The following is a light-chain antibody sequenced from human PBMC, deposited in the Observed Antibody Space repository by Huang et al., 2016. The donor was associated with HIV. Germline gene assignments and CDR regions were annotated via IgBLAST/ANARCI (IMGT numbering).Light chain of an antibody. J-gene: IGKJ4*01. V-gene: IGKV3-15*01. CDR3: QHYNNWPA. CDR1: QSIDSN. Sequence: EIVMTQSPVTLSVSPGESATLSCRSSQSIDSNLAWYQQKPGQAPRLLIYGASTRATGITDRFSGSGSGTEVTLTISILQSEDFAVYYCQHYNNWPAFGGGTKVDIK. CDR2: GAS.